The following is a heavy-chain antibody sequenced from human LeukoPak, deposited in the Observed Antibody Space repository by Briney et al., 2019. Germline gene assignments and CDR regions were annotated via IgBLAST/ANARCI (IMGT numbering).Heavy chain of an antibody. Sequence: GRSLRLSRAASGFTFDDYAMHWVRQAPGKGLEWVSGISWNSGSIGYADSVKGRFTISRDNAKNSLYLQMNSLRAEDTALYYCARKWLQFRYFDYWGQGTLVTVSS. J-gene: IGHJ4*02. CDR2: ISWNSGSI. CDR1: GFTFDDYA. D-gene: IGHD5-24*01. V-gene: IGHV3-9*01. CDR3: ARKWLQFRYFDY.